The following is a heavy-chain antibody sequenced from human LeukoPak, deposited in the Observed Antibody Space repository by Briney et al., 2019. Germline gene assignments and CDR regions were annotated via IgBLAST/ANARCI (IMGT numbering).Heavy chain of an antibody. V-gene: IGHV3-74*01. CDR2: INTDGAVT. D-gene: IGHD6-19*01. Sequence: GGSLGLSCAASGFTFSKYWMLWVRQAPGKGLESVSRINTDGAVTTYADSVKGRFTVSRDNADNTMFLQMNSVRDEDTAVYYCATKQWLAPPPDSWGQGTPVTVSS. CDR1: GFTFSKYW. J-gene: IGHJ4*02. CDR3: ATKQWLAPPPDS.